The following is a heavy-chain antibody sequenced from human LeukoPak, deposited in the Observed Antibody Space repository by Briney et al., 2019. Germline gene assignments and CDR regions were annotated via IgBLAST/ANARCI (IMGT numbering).Heavy chain of an antibody. CDR3: AREGDRSHHAFDI. CDR1: GFTVSSNY. Sequence: HPGGSLRLSCAASGFTVSSNYMSWVRQAPGKGLEWASVIYSGGSTYYADSVKGRFTISRDNSKNTLYLQMNSLRAEDTAVYYCAREGDRSHHAFDIWGQGTMVTVSS. J-gene: IGHJ3*02. D-gene: IGHD2-15*01. CDR2: IYSGGST. V-gene: IGHV3-53*01.